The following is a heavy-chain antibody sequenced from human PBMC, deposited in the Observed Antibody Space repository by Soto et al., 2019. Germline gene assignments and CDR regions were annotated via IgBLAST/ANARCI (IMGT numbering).Heavy chain of an antibody. J-gene: IGHJ4*02. V-gene: IGHV3-7*01. CDR1: GFTFSSYW. CDR3: SPSLDY. Sequence: GGSLRLSCAASGFTFSSYWMDWVRQAPGKGLEWVANINQDGSEKHYVASVKGRFTISRDNAKNSLYLQMSSLTAEDSALYYCSPSLDYWGQGTLVTVSS. CDR2: INQDGSEK.